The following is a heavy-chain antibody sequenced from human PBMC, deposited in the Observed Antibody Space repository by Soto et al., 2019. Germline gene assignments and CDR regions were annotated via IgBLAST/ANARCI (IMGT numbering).Heavy chain of an antibody. Sequence: PSDTLSLTCTVSGGSISSSSYYWGWIRQPPGKGLEWIGSIYYSGSTYYNPSLKSRVTISVDTSKNQFSLKLSSVTAADTAVHYCARSYDILTGYYRRQGWFDPWGQGTLVTVSS. CDR1: GGSISSSSYY. CDR2: IYYSGST. V-gene: IGHV4-39*01. D-gene: IGHD3-9*01. CDR3: ARSYDILTGYYRRQGWFDP. J-gene: IGHJ5*02.